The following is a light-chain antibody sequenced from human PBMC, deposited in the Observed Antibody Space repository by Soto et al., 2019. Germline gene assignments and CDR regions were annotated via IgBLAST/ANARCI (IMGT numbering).Light chain of an antibody. CDR2: ANN. CDR1: SSNIGAGYD. J-gene: IGLJ1*01. CDR3: QSYDSSLTV. V-gene: IGLV1-40*01. Sequence: QSVLTQPPSVSGAPGQRVTISCPGSSSNIGAGYDVHWYQQLPGKAPKLLIYANNNRPSGVPDRFSGSKSVTSASLAIAGLQAEDEADYYCQSYDSSLTVFGTGTKVTVL.